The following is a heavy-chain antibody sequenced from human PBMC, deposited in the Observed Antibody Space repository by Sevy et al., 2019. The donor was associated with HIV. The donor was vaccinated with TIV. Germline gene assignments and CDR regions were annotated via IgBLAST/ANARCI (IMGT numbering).Heavy chain of an antibody. Sequence: SETLSPTCSVSGGSISSSSYYWGWIRQPPGKGLEWIGSIYYSGSTYYNPSLKSRVTISVDTSKNQFSLKLSSVTAADTAVYYCARHAHITMIVTWGQGTLVTVSS. D-gene: IGHD3-22*01. CDR1: GGSISSSSYY. J-gene: IGHJ5*02. V-gene: IGHV4-39*01. CDR2: IYYSGST. CDR3: ARHAHITMIVT.